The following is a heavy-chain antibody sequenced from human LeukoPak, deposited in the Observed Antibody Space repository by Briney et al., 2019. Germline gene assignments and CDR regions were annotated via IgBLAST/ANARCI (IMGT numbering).Heavy chain of an antibody. CDR1: GGSISSGGYY. D-gene: IGHD3-10*01. V-gene: IGHV4-39*07. CDR3: ARGRYYGSGSYSRGRWFDP. J-gene: IGHJ5*02. CDR2: INHSGST. Sequence: SETLSLTCTVSGGSISSGGYYWSWIRQPPGRGLEWIGEINHSGSTNYNPSLKSRVTISVDTSKNQFSLKLSSVTAADTAVYYCARGRYYGSGSYSRGRWFDPWGQGTLVTVSS.